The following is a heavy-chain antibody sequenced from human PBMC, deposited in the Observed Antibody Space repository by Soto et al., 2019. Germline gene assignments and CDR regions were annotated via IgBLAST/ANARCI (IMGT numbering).Heavy chain of an antibody. V-gene: IGHV3-30-3*01. CDR3: ATPYSGYDLGRWGFAY. CDR1: GFTFSSYA. CDR2: ISYDGSNK. J-gene: IGHJ4*02. Sequence: QVQLVESGGGVVQPGRSLRLSCAASGFTFSSYAMHWVRQAPGKGLEWVAVISYDGSNKYYADSVKGRFTISRDNSKNTLYLQMNSLRAEDTAVYYCATPYSGYDLGRWGFAYWGQGTLVTVSS. D-gene: IGHD5-12*01.